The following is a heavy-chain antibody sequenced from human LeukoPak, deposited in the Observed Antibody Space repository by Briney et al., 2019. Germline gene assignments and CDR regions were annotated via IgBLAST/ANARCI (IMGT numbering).Heavy chain of an antibody. Sequence: GGSLGLSCAASGFTFSSYGMHWVRQAPGKGLEWVAVISYDGSNKYYADSVKGRFTVSRDDSRDTLFLQMNRLSVDDTAIYYCTKAPLRSCSGAFCYPFDYWGQGTLVTVSS. J-gene: IGHJ4*02. CDR3: TKAPLRSCSGAFCYPFDY. CDR1: GFTFSSYG. CDR2: ISYDGSNK. V-gene: IGHV3-30*18. D-gene: IGHD2-8*02.